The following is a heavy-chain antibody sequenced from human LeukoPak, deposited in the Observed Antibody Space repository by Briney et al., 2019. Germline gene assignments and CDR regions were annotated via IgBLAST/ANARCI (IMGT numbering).Heavy chain of an antibody. CDR2: ISGSGGTT. Sequence: GGSLRLSCAASGFTFSNLAMSWVRQAPGKGLEWVSGISGSGGTTDYADSVKGRSTIARDNSKNTLYLQVTSLRAEDTAVYYCAKDRRDFWSGHYGYFDYWGQGTLVIVSS. J-gene: IGHJ4*02. V-gene: IGHV3-23*01. CDR3: AKDRRDFWSGHYGYFDY. CDR1: GFTFSNLA. D-gene: IGHD3-3*01.